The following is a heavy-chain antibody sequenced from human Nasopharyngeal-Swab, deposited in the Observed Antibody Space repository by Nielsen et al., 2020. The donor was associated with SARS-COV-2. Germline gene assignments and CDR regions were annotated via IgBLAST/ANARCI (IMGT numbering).Heavy chain of an antibody. J-gene: IGHJ4*02. Sequence: KVSCKTSGYTFTNYWIGWVRQMPGKGLEWMGMIYPGDPDTRYSPSFQGQVTISADKSITTAYLQWSSLKASDTAMYYCARRDSYRSNWYYFDSWGQGTQVTVSS. D-gene: IGHD6-13*01. V-gene: IGHV5-51*01. CDR3: ARRDSYRSNWYYFDS. CDR2: IYPGDPDT. CDR1: GYTFTNYW.